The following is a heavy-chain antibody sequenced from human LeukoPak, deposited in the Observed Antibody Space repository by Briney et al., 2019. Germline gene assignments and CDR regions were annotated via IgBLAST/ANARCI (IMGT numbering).Heavy chain of an antibody. V-gene: IGHV3-9*01. CDR1: GFTFDDYA. Sequence: PGGSLRLSCAASGFTFDDYAMPWVRQAPGKGLEWVSGISWNSGSIGYADSVKGRFTISRDNAKNSLYLQMNSLRAEDTALYYCAKSGQRYRVNWFDPWGQGTLVTVSS. CDR3: AKSGQRYRVNWFDP. J-gene: IGHJ5*02. CDR2: ISWNSGSI. D-gene: IGHD3-9*01.